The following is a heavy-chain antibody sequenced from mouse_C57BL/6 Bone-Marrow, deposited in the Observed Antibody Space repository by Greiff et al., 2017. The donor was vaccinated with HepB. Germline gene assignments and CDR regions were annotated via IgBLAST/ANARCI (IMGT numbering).Heavy chain of an antibody. CDR3: ARGGIYYPYYYAMDY. Sequence: EVQLQQSGPELVKPGASVKTSCKASGYTFTDYYMNWVKQSHGKSLEWIGDINPNNGGTSYNQKFKGKATLTVDKSSSTAYMELRSLTSEDSAVYYCARGGIYYPYYYAMDYWGQGTSVTVSS. CDR1: GYTFTDYY. V-gene: IGHV1-26*01. D-gene: IGHD2-1*01. J-gene: IGHJ4*01. CDR2: INPNNGGT.